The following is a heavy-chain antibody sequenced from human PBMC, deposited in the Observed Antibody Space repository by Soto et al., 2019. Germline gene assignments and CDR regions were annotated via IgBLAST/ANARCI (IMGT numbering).Heavy chain of an antibody. D-gene: IGHD6-6*01. Sequence: SETLSLTCAVSGGSISRSNWWSWVRQPPGKGLEWIGEIYHSGSTNYNPSLKSRVTISVDKSKNQFSLKLSSVTAADTAVYYCARAIAAPRPFDYWGQGTLVTVSS. V-gene: IGHV4-4*02. CDR3: ARAIAAPRPFDY. CDR2: IYHSGST. J-gene: IGHJ4*02. CDR1: GGSISRSNW.